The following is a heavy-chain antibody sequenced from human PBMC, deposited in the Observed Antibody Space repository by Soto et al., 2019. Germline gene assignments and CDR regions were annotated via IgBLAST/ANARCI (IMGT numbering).Heavy chain of an antibody. CDR2: IYSDGST. CDR3: ARELYKGSSNYYYYGMDV. Sequence: EVQLVESGGGLVQPGGSLRVSCEAFGFTVSSNYMSWVRQAPGKGLDWVSIIYSDGSTNYADSVKGRLTISRDNSQNTLYLQMNSLRAEDTAVYYCARELYKGSSNYYYYGMDVWGQGTTVTVSS. CDR1: GFTVSSNY. V-gene: IGHV3-66*01. J-gene: IGHJ6*02. D-gene: IGHD6-6*01.